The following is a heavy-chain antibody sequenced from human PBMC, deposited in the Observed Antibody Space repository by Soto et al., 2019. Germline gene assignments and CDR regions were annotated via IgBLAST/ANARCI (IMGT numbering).Heavy chain of an antibody. Sequence: GASVKVSCKASGYIFTSYYMHWVRQAPGQGLEWMGIIKPSGGSTTYAQKFQGRVTMTRDTSTSTVYMELSSLRSEDTAVYYCAGGGARVVRLGYYGMDVWGQGTTVTVSS. J-gene: IGHJ6*02. CDR3: AGGGARVVRLGYYGMDV. V-gene: IGHV1-46*01. CDR1: GYIFTSYY. D-gene: IGHD2-15*01. CDR2: IKPSGGST.